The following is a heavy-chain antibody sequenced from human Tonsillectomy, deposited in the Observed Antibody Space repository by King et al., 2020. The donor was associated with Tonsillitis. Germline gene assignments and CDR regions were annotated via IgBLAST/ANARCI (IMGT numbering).Heavy chain of an antibody. V-gene: IGHV4-61*01. CDR2: IYYNGIT. Sequence: VQLQESGPGLVKPSETLSLTCSVSGASVTRGSFYWSWIRQPPGKGLEWIGYIYYNGITNYNPSLESRVTMSVDTSRNQFSLKMTSVTAADTAVYYCARDPDTAMTRNYYGMDVWGQGTTVTVSS. CDR1: GASVTRGSFY. CDR3: ARDPDTAMTRNYYGMDV. J-gene: IGHJ6*02. D-gene: IGHD5-18*01.